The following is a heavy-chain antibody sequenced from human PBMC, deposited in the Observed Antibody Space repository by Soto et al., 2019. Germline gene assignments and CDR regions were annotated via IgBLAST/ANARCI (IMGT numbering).Heavy chain of an antibody. Sequence: SETLSLTCTVSGGSISSGGYSWTWIRQSPGKGLEWIGYTYQSGSAYYNPSLKSRVTISVDRSKNQFSLNLTSVTAADTAVYYCARDYYGMDVWGQGTTVTAP. CDR2: TYQSGSA. J-gene: IGHJ6*02. V-gene: IGHV4-30-2*06. CDR1: GGSISSGGYS. CDR3: ARDYYGMDV.